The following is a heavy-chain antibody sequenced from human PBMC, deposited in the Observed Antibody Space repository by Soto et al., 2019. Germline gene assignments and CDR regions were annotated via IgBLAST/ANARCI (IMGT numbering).Heavy chain of an antibody. CDR1: GFTFSHYG. J-gene: IGHJ4*02. CDR3: ARYSGKYQGPIDY. V-gene: IGHV3-30*03. CDR2: ISYDGSNK. Sequence: QVQLVESGGCVVQPGRSLRLSCAASGFTFSHYGIHWVGQAPGKGLEWLAVISYDGSNKHYADSVKGRFTVSRDNSKNTLYLQMNSLRAEDTAVYFCARYSGKYQGPIDYWGQGTLVTVSS. D-gene: IGHD1-26*01.